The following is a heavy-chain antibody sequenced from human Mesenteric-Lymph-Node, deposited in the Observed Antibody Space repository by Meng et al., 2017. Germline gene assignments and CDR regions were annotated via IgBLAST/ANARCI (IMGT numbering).Heavy chain of an antibody. Sequence: LSLTCAASGFTFSSYAMHWVRQAPGKGLEWVAVISYDGSNKYYADSVKGRFTISRDNSKNTLYLQMNSLRAEDTAVYYCARDLRIIVGARGGFDYWGQGTLVTVSS. CDR2: ISYDGSNK. CDR3: ARDLRIIVGARGGFDY. D-gene: IGHD1-26*01. CDR1: GFTFSSYA. J-gene: IGHJ4*02. V-gene: IGHV3-30*04.